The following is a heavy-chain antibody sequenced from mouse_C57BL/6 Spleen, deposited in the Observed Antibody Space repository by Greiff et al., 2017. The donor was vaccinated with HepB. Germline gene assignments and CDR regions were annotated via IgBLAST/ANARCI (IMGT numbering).Heavy chain of an antibody. J-gene: IGHJ1*03. CDR3: ARGVYGYFDV. Sequence: EVQLQQSGPELVKPGASVKISCKASGYTFTDYYMNWVKQSHGKSLEWIGDINPNNGGTSYNQKFKGKATLTVDKSSSTAYMELRSLTSEDSAVYYCARGVYGYFDVWGTGTTVTVSS. V-gene: IGHV1-26*01. CDR1: GYTFTDYY. CDR2: INPNNGGT. D-gene: IGHD2-3*01.